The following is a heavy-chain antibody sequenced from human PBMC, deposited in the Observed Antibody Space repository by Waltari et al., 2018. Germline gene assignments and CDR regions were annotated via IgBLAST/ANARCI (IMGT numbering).Heavy chain of an antibody. CDR1: GGTFSSYA. CDR3: ASNIAAGPYYYYMDV. J-gene: IGHJ6*03. CDR2: SSSIVGTA. D-gene: IGHD6-25*01. Sequence: QVQLVQSGAEVKKPGSSVKVSCKASGGTFSSYAISWVRQAPGQGLEWMGGSSSIVGTANYAQKFQGRVTITADKSTSTAYMELSSLRSEDTAVYYCASNIAAGPYYYYMDVWGKGTTVTVSS. V-gene: IGHV1-69*14.